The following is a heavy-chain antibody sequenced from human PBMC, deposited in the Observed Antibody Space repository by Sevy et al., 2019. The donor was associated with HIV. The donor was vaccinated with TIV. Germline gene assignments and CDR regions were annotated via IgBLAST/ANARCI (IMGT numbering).Heavy chain of an antibody. CDR3: ARAVISDWYQSFDY. V-gene: IGHV3-33*01. CDR2: IWFDGSNK. J-gene: IGHJ4*02. Sequence: GGSLRLSCAASGFTFSTYGMHWVRQAPGKGLEWAALIWFDGSNKYYADSVKGRFTISRDNAKNTVYLQMSSLRAEDTAVYYCARAVISDWYQSFDYWGQGTLVTVSS. D-gene: IGHD6-19*01. CDR1: GFTFSTYG.